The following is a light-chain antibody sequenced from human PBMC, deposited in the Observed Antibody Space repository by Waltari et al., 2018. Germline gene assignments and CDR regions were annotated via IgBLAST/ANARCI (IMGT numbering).Light chain of an antibody. J-gene: IGKJ5*01. CDR1: QGISSY. CDR3: QQRHSYPIT. Sequence: DIQLTQSPSFLSASVGDRVTITCRSSQGISSYLAWYQQKPGKAPKLLIHTASTLQGGVPSRFSGSGSGTDFTLTFSSLQPEDFATYYCQQRHSYPITFGQGTRLEIK. V-gene: IGKV1-9*01. CDR2: TAS.